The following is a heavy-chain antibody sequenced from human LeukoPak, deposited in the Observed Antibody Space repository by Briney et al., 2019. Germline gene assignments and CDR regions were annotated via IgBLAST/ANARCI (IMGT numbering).Heavy chain of an antibody. CDR3: GGSWSGPNWFDP. CDR1: GDSISTSDYF. CDR2: IYYSGST. D-gene: IGHD3-3*01. J-gene: IGHJ5*02. Sequence: NPSETLSLACTGSGDSISTSDYFWGGIRQPPGKGVEWIGYIYYSGSTNYNPSLKSRVNISVDTSKNQFSLKLSSVTAADTAVYYCGGSWSGPNWFDPSGQGTLVTVSS. V-gene: IGHV4-61*05.